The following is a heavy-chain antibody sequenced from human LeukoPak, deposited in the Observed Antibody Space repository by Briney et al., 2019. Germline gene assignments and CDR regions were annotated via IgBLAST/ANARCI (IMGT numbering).Heavy chain of an antibody. D-gene: IGHD4-17*01. CDR1: GFAFSTYA. Sequence: GRSLRLSCAASGFAFSTYAMHWVRQAPGKGLEWVAIISYDANDKYYGDSVKGRFAISRDNSRNTLYLQMNSLRPGDAGVYYCAKDLSAGTVNPFFDSWGQGALVSVSS. V-gene: IGHV3-30*09. J-gene: IGHJ4*02. CDR3: AKDLSAGTVNPFFDS. CDR2: ISYDANDK.